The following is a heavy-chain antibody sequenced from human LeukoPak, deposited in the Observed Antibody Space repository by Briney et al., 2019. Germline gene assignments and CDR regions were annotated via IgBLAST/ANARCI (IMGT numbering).Heavy chain of an antibody. CDR3: ARETSARFGELLALTSYYYYYMDV. CDR2: INQDGREK. D-gene: IGHD3-10*01. J-gene: IGHJ6*03. V-gene: IGHV3-7*01. Sequence: GGALRLSCAASGFTFSSYAMSWVRQAPGKGREGVANINQDGREKYYVDSVKGRFTISRDNAKNSLYLQMNSLRAEDTAVYYCARETSARFGELLALTSYYYYYMDVWGKGTTVTVSS. CDR1: GFTFSSYA.